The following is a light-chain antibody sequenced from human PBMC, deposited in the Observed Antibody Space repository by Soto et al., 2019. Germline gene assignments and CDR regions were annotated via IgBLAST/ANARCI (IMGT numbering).Light chain of an antibody. CDR1: ESISRDY. CDR3: QQYGGVPYT. Sequence: EIVLTQSPGTLSLSPGQRATLSCRASESISRDYLAWYQQRLGQAPRLLIYGASSGATGIPDRFSGSGSGTDFTLNISRLEPEDFAIYYCQQYGGVPYTFGQWTKLEIK. V-gene: IGKV3-20*01. J-gene: IGKJ2*01. CDR2: GAS.